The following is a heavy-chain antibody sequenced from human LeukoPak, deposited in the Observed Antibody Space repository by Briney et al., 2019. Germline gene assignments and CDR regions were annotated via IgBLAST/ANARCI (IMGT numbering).Heavy chain of an antibody. CDR2: ISAYNGNT. V-gene: IGHV1-18*01. CDR3: ARDQPDSIAVAGNDY. Sequence: ASVKVSCKASGYTFTSYGISWVRQAPGQGLEWMGWISAYNGNTNYAQKLQGRVTMTTDTSTSTAYMELRSLRSDDTAVYYCARDQPDSIAVAGNDYWGQGTLVTVSS. D-gene: IGHD6-19*01. CDR1: GYTFTSYG. J-gene: IGHJ4*02.